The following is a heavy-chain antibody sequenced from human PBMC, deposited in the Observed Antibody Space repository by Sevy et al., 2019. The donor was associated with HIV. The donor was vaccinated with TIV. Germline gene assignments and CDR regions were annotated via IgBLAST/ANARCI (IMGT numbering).Heavy chain of an antibody. D-gene: IGHD5-12*01. CDR3: ARAPPVRSGDDSLNWFDP. V-gene: IGHV4-59*01. CDR2: IYYTGST. Sequence: SETLSLTCTVSGGSISAYYWSWIRQPPGKGLEYLGYIYYTGSTNYNPSLKSRVTISVDTSKNQFSLKLSSATAADTAVYYCARAPPVRSGDDSLNWFDPWGQGTLVTVSS. CDR1: GGSISAYY. J-gene: IGHJ5*02.